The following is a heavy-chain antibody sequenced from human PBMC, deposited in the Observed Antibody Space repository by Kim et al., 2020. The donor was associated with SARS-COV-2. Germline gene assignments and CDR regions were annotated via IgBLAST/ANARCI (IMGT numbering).Heavy chain of an antibody. D-gene: IGHD6-25*01. CDR3: AREQRLYSLGWYFDL. CDR1: GYTFTSYA. CDR2: INAGNGNT. J-gene: IGHJ2*01. V-gene: IGHV1-3*01. Sequence: ASVKVSCKASGYTFTSYAMHWVRQAPGQRLEWMGWINAGNGNTKYSQKFQGRVTITRDTSASTAYMELSSLRSEDTAVYYCAREQRLYSLGWYFDLWGRGTLVTVSS.